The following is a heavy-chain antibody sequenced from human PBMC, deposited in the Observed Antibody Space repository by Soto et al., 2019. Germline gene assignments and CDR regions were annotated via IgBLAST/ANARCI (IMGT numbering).Heavy chain of an antibody. J-gene: IGHJ6*02. D-gene: IGHD6-13*01. CDR1: GYSITVDL. CDR3: ASFYSSRGEFYFYGMVV. Sequence: APVNLDCKTAGYSITVDLMHCVRQEHGQGLEWMGWINPNSGGTNYAQKFQGRVTLTRDTSISTAYLDLSSLRSDDTAVYYCASFYSSRGEFYFYGMVVWGQGTTVIVAS. CDR2: INPNSGGT. V-gene: IGHV1-2*02.